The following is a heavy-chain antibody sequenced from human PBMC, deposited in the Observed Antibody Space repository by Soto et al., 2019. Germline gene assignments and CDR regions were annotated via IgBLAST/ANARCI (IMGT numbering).Heavy chain of an antibody. CDR1: GFTFSSYS. J-gene: IGHJ6*02. CDR2: ISSSSSTI. D-gene: IGHD3-10*01. Sequence: VQLVESGGGLVQPGGSLRLSCAASGFTFSSYSMNWVRQAPGKGLEWVSYISSSSSTIYYADSVKGRFTISRDNAKNSLYLQMNSLRDEDTAVYYCARDRITMVRGVINHYYYYGMDVWGQGTTVTVSS. CDR3: ARDRITMVRGVINHYYYYGMDV. V-gene: IGHV3-48*02.